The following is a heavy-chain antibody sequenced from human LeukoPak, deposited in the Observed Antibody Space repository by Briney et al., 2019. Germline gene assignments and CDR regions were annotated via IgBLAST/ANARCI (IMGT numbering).Heavy chain of an antibody. V-gene: IGHV3-74*01. CDR3: ARDRRGITGTEWFDP. D-gene: IGHD1-20*01. CDR2: IKSDGSST. CDR1: GFTFSRYW. J-gene: IGHJ5*02. Sequence: GGSLRLSCAASGFTFSRYWMHWVRQAPGKGLVWVSCIKSDGSSTSTADSAKGRFTISRDNAKNSLYLQMNSLRVEDTALYYCARDRRGITGTEWFDPWGQGTLVTVSS.